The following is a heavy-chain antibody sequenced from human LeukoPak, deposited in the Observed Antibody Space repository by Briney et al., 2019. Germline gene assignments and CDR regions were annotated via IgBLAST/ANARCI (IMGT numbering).Heavy chain of an antibody. J-gene: IGHJ4*02. CDR3: ARDYPYYYDSSGYYSFDY. CDR1: GFTFSSYS. CDR2: ISSSSSTI. D-gene: IGHD3-22*01. Sequence: GGSLRLSCAASGFTFSSYSMNWVRQAPGKGLEWVSYISSSSSTIYYADSVKGRFTISRDNAKNSLYLQMNSLRAEDTAVYYCARDYPYYYDSSGYYSFDYWGQGTLVTVSS. V-gene: IGHV3-48*01.